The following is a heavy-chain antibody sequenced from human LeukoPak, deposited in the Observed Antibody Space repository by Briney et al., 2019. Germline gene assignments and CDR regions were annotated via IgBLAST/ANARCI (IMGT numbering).Heavy chain of an antibody. CDR1: GFTVSSNY. D-gene: IGHD1-26*01. CDR2: IYSGGST. V-gene: IGHV3-53*01. Sequence: HPGGSLRLSCAASGFTVSSNYMSWVRQAPGKGLEWVSVIYSGGSTYYADSVKGRFTISRDNSKNTLYLQMNSLRAEDTAVYYCARAPRASQKSYYYMDVWGKGTTVTVSS. J-gene: IGHJ6*03. CDR3: ARAPRASQKSYYYMDV.